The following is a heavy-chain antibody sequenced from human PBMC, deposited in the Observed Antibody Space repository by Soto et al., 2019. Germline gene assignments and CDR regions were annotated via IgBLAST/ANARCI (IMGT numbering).Heavy chain of an antibody. V-gene: IGHV3-23*01. J-gene: IGHJ4*02. CDR1: GFTFSSCA. CDR2: IIDSGGST. D-gene: IGHD6-13*01. Sequence: GGSLRLSCAASGFTFSSCAMGWVRQAPGKGLEWVSDIIDSGGSTYYADSVKGRFTISRDNSKSTLYLQMNSLRAEDTALYYCAKGGSSWSYLDNWGQGTLVTVSS. CDR3: AKGGSSWSYLDN.